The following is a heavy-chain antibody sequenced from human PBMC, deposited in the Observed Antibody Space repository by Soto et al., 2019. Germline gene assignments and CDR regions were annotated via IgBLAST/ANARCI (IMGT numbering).Heavy chain of an antibody. CDR1: GYTFTNYD. J-gene: IGHJ6*02. V-gene: IGHV1-8*01. CDR2: MNPNSGNT. CDR3: ARLQGDYGMDV. Sequence: QVQLVQSGAEVKKPGASVKVSCTASGYTFTNYDMNCVRQATGQGLEWMGWMNPNSGNTGYAQKFQGRVTMNRNTAINTAYMELSSLRAEDTAVYYCARLQGDYGMDVWGQGTTVTVSS.